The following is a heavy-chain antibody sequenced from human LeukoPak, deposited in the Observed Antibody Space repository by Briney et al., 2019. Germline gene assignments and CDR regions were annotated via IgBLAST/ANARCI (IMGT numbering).Heavy chain of an antibody. Sequence: HPGGSLRLSCAASGFTFSSYSMNWVRQAPGKGLEWVSGISAGGGSAFYADSVKGRFTISRDNSRNTLYLQMSRLRAEDTAVYYCAKEISGATSGTYWGQGTLVTVSS. D-gene: IGHD6-25*01. CDR1: GFTFSSYS. V-gene: IGHV3-23*01. CDR2: ISAGGGSA. CDR3: AKEISGATSGTY. J-gene: IGHJ4*02.